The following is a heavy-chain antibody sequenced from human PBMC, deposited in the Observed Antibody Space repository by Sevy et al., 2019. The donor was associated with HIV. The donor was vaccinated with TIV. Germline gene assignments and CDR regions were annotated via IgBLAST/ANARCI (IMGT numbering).Heavy chain of an antibody. J-gene: IGHJ3*02. CDR3: ARGLYYYDSSGYSDAFDI. V-gene: IGHV5-51*01. CDR2: FYPGNSDV. CDR1: GYIFKNYW. D-gene: IGHD3-22*01. Sequence: GESLKISCKGSGYIFKNYWIGWVRQVPGKGLEWMGIFYPGNSDVRYSPSFQGHVTISAAKSISAAYLQWRRLKASDTAMYFCARGLYYYDSSGYSDAFDIWGQGTMVTVSS.